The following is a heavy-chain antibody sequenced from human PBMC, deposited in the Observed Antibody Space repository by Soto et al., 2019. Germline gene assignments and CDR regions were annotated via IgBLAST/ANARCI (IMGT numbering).Heavy chain of an antibody. CDR1: GATFSSYA. V-gene: IGHV1-69*06. D-gene: IGHD3-22*01. J-gene: IGHJ4*02. CDR3: ARDKGAYYSHLVY. CDR2: IIPFFGTP. Sequence: QVLLVQSGAEVKKPGSSVKVSCKLSGATFSSYAMSWVRQAPGQGLEWIGGIIPFFGTPNYAQKFQGRVTITADTSKATSYMELSSLRSDDTAVYYCARDKGAYYSHLVYWGQGTLVTVSS.